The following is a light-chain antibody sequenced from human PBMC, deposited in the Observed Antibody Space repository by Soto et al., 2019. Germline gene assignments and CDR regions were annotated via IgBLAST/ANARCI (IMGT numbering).Light chain of an antibody. CDR2: DAS. CDR3: PQRNDWPCT. V-gene: IGKV3-11*01. J-gene: IGKJ1*01. Sequence: EVVLTQYPATLSLSPGERATLSCRASQSVSVYLAWYQQKPGQAPRLLISDASDRAAGVPVRFSGSGSGTDFTLTIRSLEPYVFAVYFPPQRNDWPCTFVQGTKV. CDR1: QSVSVY.